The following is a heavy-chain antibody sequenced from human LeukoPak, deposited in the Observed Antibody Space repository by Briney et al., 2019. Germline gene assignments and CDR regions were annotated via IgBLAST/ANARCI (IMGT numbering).Heavy chain of an antibody. CDR3: AVTYYYDRGGFDY. J-gene: IGHJ4*02. Sequence: SETLSLTCAVYGGSFSGYYWSWIRQPPGKGLEWIGEINHSGSTNYNPSLKSRVTISVDTSKNQFSLKLSSVTAADTAVYYCAVTYYYDRGGFDYWGQGTLVTVSS. V-gene: IGHV4-34*01. CDR2: INHSGST. D-gene: IGHD3-10*02. CDR1: GGSFSGYY.